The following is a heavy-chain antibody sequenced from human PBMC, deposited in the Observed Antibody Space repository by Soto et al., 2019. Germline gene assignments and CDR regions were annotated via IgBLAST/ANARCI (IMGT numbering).Heavy chain of an antibody. CDR1: GGTFSSYS. CDR2: IIPIFGTA. V-gene: IGHV1-69*13. Sequence: SVKVCCKASGGTFSSYSISWVRQAPGQGLEWMGGIIPIFGTANYAQKFQGRVTITADESTSTAYMELSSLRSEDTAVYYCARDLRAAAGPEYFQHWGQGTLVTVSS. CDR3: ARDLRAAAGPEYFQH. J-gene: IGHJ1*01. D-gene: IGHD6-13*01.